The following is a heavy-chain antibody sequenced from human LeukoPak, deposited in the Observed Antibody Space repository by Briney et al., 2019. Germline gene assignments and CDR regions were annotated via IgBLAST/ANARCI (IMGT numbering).Heavy chain of an antibody. D-gene: IGHD2-2*01. CDR3: AVLGGDIVLVPAAIMYYYYYMDV. CDR2: INPNSGGT. V-gene: IGHV1-2*02. CDR1: GYTFTDYY. Sequence: ASVTVSCKASGYTFTDYYMHWVRQAPGQGLEWMGWINPNSGGTNYAQKFQGRVTMTRATPISTAYMELSRLRSDDTAVYYCAVLGGDIVLVPAAIMYYYYYMDVWGKGTTVTISS. J-gene: IGHJ6*03.